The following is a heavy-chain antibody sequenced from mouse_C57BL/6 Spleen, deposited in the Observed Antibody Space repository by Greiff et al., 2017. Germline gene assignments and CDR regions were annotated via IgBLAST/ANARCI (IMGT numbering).Heavy chain of an antibody. J-gene: IGHJ3*01. CDR3: ARYRYDYDWFAY. CDR2: INPSNGGT. V-gene: IGHV1-53*01. D-gene: IGHD2-4*01. CDR1: GYTFTSYW. Sequence: VQLQQPGTELVKPGASVKLSCKASGYTFTSYWMHWVKQRPGQGLEWIGNINPSNGGTNYNEKFKSKATLTVDKSASTAYMQLSSLTSEDSAVYYCARYRYDYDWFAYWGQGTLVTVSA.